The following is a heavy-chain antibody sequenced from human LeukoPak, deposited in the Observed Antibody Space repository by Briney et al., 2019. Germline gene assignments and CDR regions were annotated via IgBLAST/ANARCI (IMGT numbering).Heavy chain of an antibody. Sequence: SETLSLTCAVYGGSFSGYYWSWIRQPPGKGLEWIGEINHSGSTNYNPSLKSRVTISVDTSKNQFSLKLSSVTAADTAVYYCARGEIVDTAMVMADRDAFDIWGQGTMVTVSS. CDR2: INHSGST. J-gene: IGHJ3*02. CDR3: ARGEIVDTAMVMADRDAFDI. CDR1: GGSFSGYY. D-gene: IGHD5-18*01. V-gene: IGHV4-34*01.